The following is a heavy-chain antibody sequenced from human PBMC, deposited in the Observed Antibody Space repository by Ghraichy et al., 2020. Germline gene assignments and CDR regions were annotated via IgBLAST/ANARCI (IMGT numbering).Heavy chain of an antibody. Sequence: GALRLSCTASGFSFSGSWMSWVRQAPEKGLEWVANINNDGKEKYYVDSLKGRFTISRDNGKNSLFLQISSLRVEDTAVYYCARDPKRGALDYWGQGTLVAVSS. D-gene: IGHD3-10*01. CDR3: ARDPKRGALDY. CDR2: INNDGKEK. J-gene: IGHJ4*02. V-gene: IGHV3-7*03. CDR1: GFSFSGSW.